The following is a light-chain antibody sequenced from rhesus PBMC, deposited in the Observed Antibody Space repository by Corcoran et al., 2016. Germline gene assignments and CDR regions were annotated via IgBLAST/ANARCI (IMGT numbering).Light chain of an antibody. CDR2: VAS. CDR1: QDIRRY. Sequence: DIQMTQSPSSLSASVGDTVPITCRTSQDIRRYLHWFLQKPGKASRLLIYVASSLESGVPSRFSGSVSGTEVTLTISSLQPEDFATYYCLQHHSYPRTFGQGTKVEV. V-gene: IGKV1-28*02. CDR3: LQHHSYPRT. J-gene: IGKJ1*01.